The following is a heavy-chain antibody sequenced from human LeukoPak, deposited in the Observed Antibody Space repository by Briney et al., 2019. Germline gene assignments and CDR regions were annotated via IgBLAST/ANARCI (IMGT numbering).Heavy chain of an antibody. CDR1: GGTFSSYT. V-gene: IGHV1-69*02. Sequence: SVKVSCKASGGTFSSYTISWVRQAPGQGLEWVGRIIPILGIANYAQKFQGRVTITADKSTSTAYMELSSLRSEDTAVYYCARGTRDYYSRGLNWFDPWGQGTLVTVSS. J-gene: IGHJ5*02. CDR3: ARGTRDYYSRGLNWFDP. CDR2: IIPILGIA. D-gene: IGHD4-17*01.